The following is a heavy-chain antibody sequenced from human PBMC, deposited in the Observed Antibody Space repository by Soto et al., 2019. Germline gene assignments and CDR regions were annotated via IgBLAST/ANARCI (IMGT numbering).Heavy chain of an antibody. D-gene: IGHD3-22*01. J-gene: IGHJ4*02. V-gene: IGHV3-23*01. Sequence: PGGSLRLSCAASGFTFSSYAVSWVRQAPGKGPEWISSISGSGSTIYYADSVKGRFTISRDNSKNTLYLQMSSLRAEDTAVYYCAKVFYYYDSSGYYYFDYWGQGTPVTVSS. CDR3: AKVFYYYDSSGYYYFDY. CDR1: GFTFSSYA. CDR2: ISGSGSTI.